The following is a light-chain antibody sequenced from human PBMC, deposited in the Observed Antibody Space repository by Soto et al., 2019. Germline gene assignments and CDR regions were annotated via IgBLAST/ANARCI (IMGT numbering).Light chain of an antibody. V-gene: IGLV2-14*01. J-gene: IGLJ1*01. CDR2: DVT. CDR3: SSYTSSRTPV. Sequence: QSALTQPASVSGSPGQSITISCTGTSSDVGGYNYVSWYQQHPGKAPKLMIYDVTNRPSGVSNRFSASKSGNTASLTISGLQAEDEADYYCSSYTSSRTPVFGTGTSSPS. CDR1: SSDVGGYNY.